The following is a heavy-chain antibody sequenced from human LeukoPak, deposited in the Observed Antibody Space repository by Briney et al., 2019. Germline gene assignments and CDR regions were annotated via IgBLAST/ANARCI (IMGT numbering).Heavy chain of an antibody. CDR3: ARESYDFWSGYYPTTYYYYGMDV. J-gene: IGHJ6*02. V-gene: IGHV3-48*03. Sequence: PGGSLRLSCAASGFTFSSYEMNWVRQAPGKGLEWVSYISSSGSTIYYADSVKGRFTISRDNAKNSLYLQMNSLRAEDTAVYYCARESYDFWSGYYPTTYYYYGMDVWGQGTTVTVSS. CDR1: GFTFSSYE. D-gene: IGHD3-3*01. CDR2: ISSSGSTI.